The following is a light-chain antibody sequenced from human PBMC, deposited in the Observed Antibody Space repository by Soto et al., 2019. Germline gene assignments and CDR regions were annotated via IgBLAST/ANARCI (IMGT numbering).Light chain of an antibody. CDR3: QEYNNWPWT. CDR1: QSVSSN. CDR2: GAS. V-gene: IGKV3-15*01. Sequence: EIVMTQSPAPLSVSPGERATLSCRASQSVSSNFAWYQKKPGQAPMLLIYGASTRSTGIPARFSGSGSGTEFTLTISSLQSEDFAVYYCQEYNNWPWTFGQGTKVEIK. J-gene: IGKJ1*01.